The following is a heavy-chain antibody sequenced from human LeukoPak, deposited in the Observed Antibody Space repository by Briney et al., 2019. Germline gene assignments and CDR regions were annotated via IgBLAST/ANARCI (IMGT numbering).Heavy chain of an antibody. CDR1: GFTVDDYG. Sequence: GGSLRLSCAASGFTVDDYGMSWVRQAPGKGLEWVSGINWNGDSTGYADSVKGRFTLSRDNAKNSLYLQMNSLRADDTALYYCARGGYYDNSGASDYWGQGTLVSVSS. CDR2: INWNGDST. J-gene: IGHJ4*02. V-gene: IGHV3-20*04. CDR3: ARGGYYDNSGASDY. D-gene: IGHD3-22*01.